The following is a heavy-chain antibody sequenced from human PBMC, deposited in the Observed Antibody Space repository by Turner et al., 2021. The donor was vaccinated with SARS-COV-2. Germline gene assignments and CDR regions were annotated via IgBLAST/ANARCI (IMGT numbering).Heavy chain of an antibody. CDR3: ARAMVRGVNAFAEYFQH. Sequence: QVQLVESGGGVVQPGRSLRLSCAASGFTFSSYGMHWVRQAPGKGLEWVAVTSHDGSNKYYADSVKGRFTISRDNSKNTLYLQMNSLRAEDTAVYYCARAMVRGVNAFAEYFQHWGQGTLVTVSS. CDR1: GFTFSSYG. J-gene: IGHJ1*01. D-gene: IGHD3-10*01. V-gene: IGHV3-30*03. CDR2: TSHDGSNK.